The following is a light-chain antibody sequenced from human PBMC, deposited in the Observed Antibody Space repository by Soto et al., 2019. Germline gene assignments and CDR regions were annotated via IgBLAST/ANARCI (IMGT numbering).Light chain of an antibody. Sequence: EIVLTQSPGTLSLSPGERATLSCRASQSVSSTYLAWYQQKPGQAPRLLIYGASSRATGIPDRFSGSGSGTDFTITTSTLEPQDFAVYYCQQYGTSTWTFGQGTKVEIK. CDR1: QSVSSTY. V-gene: IGKV3-20*01. CDR2: GAS. CDR3: QQYGTSTWT. J-gene: IGKJ1*01.